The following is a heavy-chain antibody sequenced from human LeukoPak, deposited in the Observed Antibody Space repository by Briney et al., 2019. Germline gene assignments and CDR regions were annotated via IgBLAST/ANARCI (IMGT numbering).Heavy chain of an antibody. Sequence: GGSLRLSCAGSGFPFSSYWMSWVRQAPGKGLEWVANMRQDGGEIYYVDSVKGRFTISRDNAKNSLHLEMNSLRAEDTAVYYCARDKIVGATHFDSWGQGTLVTVSS. D-gene: IGHD1-26*01. CDR2: MRQDGGEI. J-gene: IGHJ4*02. CDR1: GFPFSSYW. CDR3: ARDKIVGATHFDS. V-gene: IGHV3-7*01.